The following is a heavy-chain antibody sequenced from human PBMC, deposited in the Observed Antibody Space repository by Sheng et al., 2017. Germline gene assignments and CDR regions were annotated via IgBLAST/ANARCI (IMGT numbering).Heavy chain of an antibody. Sequence: QVQLVESGGGVVQPGRSLRLSCAASGFTFSSYGMHWVRQAPGKGLEWVAVISYDGSNKYYADSVKGRFTISRDNSKNTLYLQMNSLRAEDTAVYYCAKDRRHDYSTPGDVWGQGTTVTVSS. CDR1: GFTFSSYG. J-gene: IGHJ6*02. D-gene: IGHD4-4*01. CDR3: AKDRRHDYSTPGDV. CDR2: ISYDGSNK. V-gene: IGHV3-30*18.